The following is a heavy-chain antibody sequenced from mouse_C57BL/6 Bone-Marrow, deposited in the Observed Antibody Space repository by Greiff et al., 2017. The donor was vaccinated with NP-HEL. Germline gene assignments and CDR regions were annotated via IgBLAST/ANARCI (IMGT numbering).Heavy chain of an antibody. J-gene: IGHJ3*01. CDR2: SRNKANDYTT. CDR3: ARDGTRAWFAY. Sequence: EVHLVESGGGLVQSGRSLRLSCATSGFTFSDFYMEWVRQAPGKGLEWIAASRNKANDYTTEYSASVKGRFIVSRDTSQSILYLQMNALRAEDTAIYYCARDGTRAWFAYWGQGTLVTVSA. CDR1: GFTFSDFY. V-gene: IGHV7-1*01.